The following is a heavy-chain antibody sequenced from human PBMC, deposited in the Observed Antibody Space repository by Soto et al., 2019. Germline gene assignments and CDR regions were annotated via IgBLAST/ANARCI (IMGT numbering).Heavy chain of an antibody. J-gene: IGHJ4*02. Sequence: EVQLVESGGGLVQPGRSLRLSCAASGFTFDDYAMHWVRQAPGKGLEWVSGISWNSGSIGYADSVKGRFTISRDNAKNSLYLQMNSLRAEDTALYYCAKARGWYYFDYWGQGTLVTVSS. V-gene: IGHV3-9*01. CDR2: ISWNSGSI. CDR3: AKARGWYYFDY. CDR1: GFTFDDYA. D-gene: IGHD6-19*01.